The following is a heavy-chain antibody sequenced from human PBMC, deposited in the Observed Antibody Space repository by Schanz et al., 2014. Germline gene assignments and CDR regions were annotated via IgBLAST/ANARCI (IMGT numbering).Heavy chain of an antibody. CDR2: VSHDGFTK. Sequence: QVQLVESGGGVVQPGGSLRLSCEASGFSFSGFAVHWVRQAPGKGLEWVSIVSHDGFTKHYADSVRGRFTLSRDNSKNTVYLQMNGLRAEDTALYFCATDYSGGGCHIWGQGTMVTVSS. CDR1: GFSFSGFA. J-gene: IGHJ3*02. CDR3: ATDYSGGGCHI. V-gene: IGHV3-30*04. D-gene: IGHD6-19*01.